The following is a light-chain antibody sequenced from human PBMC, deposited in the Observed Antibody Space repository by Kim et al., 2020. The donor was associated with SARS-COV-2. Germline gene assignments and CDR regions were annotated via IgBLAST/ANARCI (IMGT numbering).Light chain of an antibody. Sequence: GAPGQTASITCSGDKLGDKYACWYQQKPGQSPVLVIYQDSKRPSGIPERFSGSNSGNTATLTISGTQAMDEADYYCQAWDSSHVVFGGGTQLTVL. CDR1: KLGDKY. CDR2: QDS. CDR3: QAWDSSHVV. J-gene: IGLJ2*01. V-gene: IGLV3-1*01.